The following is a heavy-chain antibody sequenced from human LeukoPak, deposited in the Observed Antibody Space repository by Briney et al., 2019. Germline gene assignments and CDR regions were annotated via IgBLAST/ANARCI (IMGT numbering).Heavy chain of an antibody. Sequence: SETLSLTSTVSGGSISSYYWSWIRPPPGKGRWWIGYIYYSGSTNYNPSLKSRVTISVDTSKNQFSLKLSSLTAADTAVYYCARHTGGWGSFDYWGQRTLVTVSS. CDR3: ARHTGGWGSFDY. CDR1: GGSISSYY. J-gene: IGHJ4*02. V-gene: IGHV4-59*08. CDR2: IYYSGST. D-gene: IGHD7-27*01.